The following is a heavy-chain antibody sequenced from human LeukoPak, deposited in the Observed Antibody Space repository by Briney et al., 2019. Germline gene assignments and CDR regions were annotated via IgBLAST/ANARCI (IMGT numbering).Heavy chain of an antibody. D-gene: IGHD3-10*01. CDR2: IYYSGST. V-gene: IGHV4-59*01. CDR1: GGSISSYY. Sequence: SETLSLTCTVSGGSISSYYWSWIRQPPGKGLEWIGYIYYSGSTNYNPSLKSRVTISVDTSKNQFSLKLSSVTAADTAVYYCAGATLLWFGELPYGMEVSGHETT. CDR3: AGATLLWFGELPYGMEV. J-gene: IGHJ6*02.